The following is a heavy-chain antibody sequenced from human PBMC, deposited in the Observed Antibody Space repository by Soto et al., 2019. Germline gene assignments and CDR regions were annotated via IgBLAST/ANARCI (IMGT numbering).Heavy chain of an antibody. V-gene: IGHV1-69*08. D-gene: IGHD6-13*01. Sequence: QVQLVQSGAEVKKPGSSVKVSCKASGCTFSSYTISWVRQAPGQGLEWMGRIIPILGIANYAQKFQGRVTITADKSTSTAYMELSSMRSEDTAVYYCARDRIAAAGTSNWFDPWGQGTLVTVSS. J-gene: IGHJ5*02. CDR2: IIPILGIA. CDR3: ARDRIAAAGTSNWFDP. CDR1: GCTFSSYT.